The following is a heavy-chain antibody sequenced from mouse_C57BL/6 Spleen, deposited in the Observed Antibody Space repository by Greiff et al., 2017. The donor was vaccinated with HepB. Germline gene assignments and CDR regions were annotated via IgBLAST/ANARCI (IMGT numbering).Heavy chain of an antibody. CDR1: GYTFTSYW. CDR3: ARGGGTAQATFYFDY. Sequence: QVQLQQSGAELVMPGASVKLSCKASGYTFTSYWMHWVKQRPGQGLEWIGEIDPSDSYTNYNQKFKGKSTLTVDKSSSTAYMQLSSLTSEDSAVYYCARGGGTAQATFYFDYWGQGTTLTVSS. CDR2: IDPSDSYT. D-gene: IGHD3-2*02. V-gene: IGHV1-69*01. J-gene: IGHJ2*01.